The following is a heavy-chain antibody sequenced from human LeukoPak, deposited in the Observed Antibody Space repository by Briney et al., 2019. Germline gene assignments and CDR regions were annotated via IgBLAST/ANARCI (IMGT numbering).Heavy chain of an antibody. CDR2: IYHSGST. V-gene: IGHV4-4*02. D-gene: IGHD4-23*01. CDR1: GGSISSSNW. J-gene: IGHJ4*02. CDR3: ARVPPTYGGDNEPY. Sequence: SETLSLTCAVSGGSISSSNWWSWVRQPPGKGLEWIGEIYHSGSTNYNPSLKCRVTISVDKSKNQFSLKLSSVTAADTAVYYCARVPPTYGGDNEPYWGQGTLVTVSS.